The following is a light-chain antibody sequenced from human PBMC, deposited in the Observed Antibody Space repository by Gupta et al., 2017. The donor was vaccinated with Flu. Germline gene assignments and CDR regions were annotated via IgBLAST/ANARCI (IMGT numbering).Light chain of an antibody. CDR1: NGYVGGYNY. J-gene: IGLJ2*01. Sequence: GTSSTSGPNGYVGGYNYLSWYPHDPSQAPNLLIYNVNMRISGVPDRFSGSKYATTATMTITGLQEDDEADYYCTSNAGINIVVLFGGGNKLTVL. CDR3: TSNAGINIVVL. CDR2: NVN. V-gene: IGLV2-11*01.